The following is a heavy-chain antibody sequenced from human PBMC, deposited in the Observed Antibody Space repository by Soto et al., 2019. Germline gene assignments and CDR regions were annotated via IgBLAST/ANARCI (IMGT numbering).Heavy chain of an antibody. CDR3: AREPNYVDY. J-gene: IGHJ4*02. CDR2: ISAYNGNT. Sequence: QVQLVQSGAEVKKPGASVKVSCKASGYTFTSYGISWVRQAPGQGLEWMGWISAYNGNTKYAQKLQGRVTMTTYTSTRTAYMELRRLRSDDTAVHFCAREPNYVDYWRQGTLVTVSS. CDR1: GYTFTSYG. V-gene: IGHV1-18*01.